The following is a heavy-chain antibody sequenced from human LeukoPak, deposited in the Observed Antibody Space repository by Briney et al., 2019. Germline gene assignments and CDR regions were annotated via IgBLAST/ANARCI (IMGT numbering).Heavy chain of an antibody. CDR2: ISAYNGNT. D-gene: IGHD3-10*01. V-gene: IGHV1-18*01. CDR3: ARLRITMVRGVISRESFDY. Sequence: ASVTVSCKASGYTFTSYGISWVRQAPGQGLEWMGWISAYNGNTNYAQKLQGRVTMTTDTSTSTAYMELRSLRSDDTAVSYCARLRITMVRGVISRESFDYWGQGTLVTVSS. J-gene: IGHJ4*02. CDR1: GYTFTSYG.